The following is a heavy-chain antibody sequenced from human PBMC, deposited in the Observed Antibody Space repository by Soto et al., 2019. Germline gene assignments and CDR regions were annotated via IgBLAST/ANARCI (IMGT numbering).Heavy chain of an antibody. CDR1: GFTFSAYN. CDR3: ASHYGDNGWFDP. J-gene: IGHJ5*02. D-gene: IGHD4-17*01. CDR2: ITSSSSSI. V-gene: IGHV3-21*06. Sequence: EVQLVESGGGLVKPGGSRRLSCAASGFTFSAYNMNWVRQPPGKGLEWVSSITSSSSSIYYADSLKGRFTISRDNAKNSLYLQMNSLRAEDTAVYYCASHYGDNGWFDPWGQGTLVTVSS.